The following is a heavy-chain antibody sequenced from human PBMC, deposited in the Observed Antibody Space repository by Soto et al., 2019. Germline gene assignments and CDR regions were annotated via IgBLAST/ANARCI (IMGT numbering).Heavy chain of an antibody. CDR1: GGSISSSSYY. V-gene: IGHV4-39*01. D-gene: IGHD3-10*02. J-gene: IGHJ4*02. CDR3: ASSLFH. CDR2: IYYSGST. Sequence: QLQLQESGPGLVKPSETLSLTCTVSGGSISSSSYYWGWIRQAPGKGLEWIGRIYYSGSTYYNPSLQSRVPISVDTSTTQFSLKLSSVTAAVTAVYYCASSLFHWGQGTLVTVSS.